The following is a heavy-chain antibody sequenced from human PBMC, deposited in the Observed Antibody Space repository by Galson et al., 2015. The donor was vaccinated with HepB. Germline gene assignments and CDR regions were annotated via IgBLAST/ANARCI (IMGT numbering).Heavy chain of an antibody. J-gene: IGHJ5*02. CDR2: IYSGGST. D-gene: IGHD3-9*01. CDR3: ARVMEGAYYDILTGHNWFDP. CDR1: GFTVSSNY. V-gene: IGHV3-66*02. Sequence: SLRLSCAASGFTVSSNYMSWVRQAPGKGLEWVSVIYSGGSTYYADSVKGRFTISRDNSKNTLYLQMNSLRAEDTAVYYCARVMEGAYYDILTGHNWFDPWGQGTLVTVSS.